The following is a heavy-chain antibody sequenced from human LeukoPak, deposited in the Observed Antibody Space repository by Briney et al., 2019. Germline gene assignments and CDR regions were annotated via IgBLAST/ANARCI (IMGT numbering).Heavy chain of an antibody. Sequence: ASVKVSCKASGYTFTTYYMHWVRQAPGQGLDCMGIVHPPCCSTSYAQKFQGRLTMPSDTSTSTVNMELSSLRSEDTAVCYCVREYHGGYFDYWGQGTLVTVSS. V-gene: IGHV1-46*01. J-gene: IGHJ4*02. CDR3: VREYHGGYFDY. D-gene: IGHD2-2*01. CDR2: VHPPCCST. CDR1: GYTFTTYY.